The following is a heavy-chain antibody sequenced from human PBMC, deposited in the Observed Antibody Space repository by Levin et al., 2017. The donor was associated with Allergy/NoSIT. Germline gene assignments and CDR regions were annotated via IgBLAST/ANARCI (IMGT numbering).Heavy chain of an antibody. J-gene: IGHJ3*02. V-gene: IGHV3-48*03. CDR2: ISSSASTI. Sequence: GESLKISCAASGFTFRSYEMNWVRQAPGKGLEWVSYISSSASTIYYADSVKGRFTISRDNAKNSLYLQMNSLRAEDTAVYYCARDGRNYYDSSGYDAFDIWGQGTMVTVSS. CDR1: GFTFRSYE. D-gene: IGHD3-22*01. CDR3: ARDGRNYYDSSGYDAFDI.